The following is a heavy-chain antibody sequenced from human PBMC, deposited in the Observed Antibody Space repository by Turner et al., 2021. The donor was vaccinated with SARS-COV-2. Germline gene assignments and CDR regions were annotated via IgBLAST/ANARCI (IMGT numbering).Heavy chain of an antibody. CDR3: ARQEVPSISIDY. CDR2: IYPDDSDT. D-gene: IGHD6-13*01. J-gene: IGHJ4*02. CDR1: GYNFPTYW. V-gene: IGHV5-51*01. Sequence: EVQLVQSGAEVKKHGESLKISCKASGYNFPTYWIAWVRQRPGKGLEWMGIIYPDDSDTRYSPSFQGQVTLSADKPINTTYLQWSSLRASDTAMYYCARQEVPSISIDYWGQGSLVTVSP.